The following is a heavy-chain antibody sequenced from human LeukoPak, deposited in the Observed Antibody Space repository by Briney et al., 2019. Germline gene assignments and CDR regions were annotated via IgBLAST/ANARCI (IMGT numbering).Heavy chain of an antibody. V-gene: IGHV3-23*01. J-gene: IGHJ4*02. CDR2: ISGSGGST. CDR3: AKVRAYSSSWYVGSLTY. Sequence: SGGSLRLSCAASGFTFSSYAMSWVRQAPGKGLEWVSAISGSGGSTYYADSVKGRFTISRDNSKNTLYLQMNSLRAEDTAVYYCAKVRAYSSSWYVGSLTYWGQGTLVTVSS. CDR1: GFTFSSYA. D-gene: IGHD6-13*01.